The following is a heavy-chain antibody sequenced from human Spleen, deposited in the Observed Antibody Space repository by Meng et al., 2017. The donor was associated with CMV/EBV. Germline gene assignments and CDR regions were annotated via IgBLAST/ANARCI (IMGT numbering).Heavy chain of an antibody. CDR2: IYYSGST. CDR3: AKRQGRYSSSWYYYYYGMDV. J-gene: IGHJ6*02. CDR1: GGSISSSSYY. V-gene: IGHV4-39*07. D-gene: IGHD6-13*01. Sequence: SETLSLTCTVSGGSISSSSYYWGWIRQPPGKGLEWIGSIYYSGSTYYNPSLKSRVTISVDTSKNQFSLKLSSVTAADTAVYYCAKRQGRYSSSWYYYYYGMDVWGQGTTVTVSS.